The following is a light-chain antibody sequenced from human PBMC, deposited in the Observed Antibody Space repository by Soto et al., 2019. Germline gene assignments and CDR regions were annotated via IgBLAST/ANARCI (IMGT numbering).Light chain of an antibody. CDR1: SSDVGGYDY. CDR3: LSYAATASV. Sequence: QSALTQPPFASGSPGQSVTISCTGTSSDVGGYDYVSWYQQYPGKTPKLMIFEVTKRPSGVPDRFSGSKSGNTASLTVSGLQAEDEADYYRLSYAATASVLATGPKATVL. CDR2: EVT. J-gene: IGLJ1*01. V-gene: IGLV2-8*01.